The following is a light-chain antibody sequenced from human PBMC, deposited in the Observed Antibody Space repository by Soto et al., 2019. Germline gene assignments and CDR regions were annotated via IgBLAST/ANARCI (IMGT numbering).Light chain of an antibody. CDR1: QSVSSN. CDR3: QQYNNWPNT. CDR2: GAS. V-gene: IGKV3-15*01. J-gene: IGKJ2*01. Sequence: EIVMTQSPATLSVSPGERATLSCRASQSVSSNLACYQQKPGQAPRLLIYGASTRATGIPARFSGSGSGTEFTLTISSLQSEDFAVYYCQQYNNWPNTFGQGTKLEIK.